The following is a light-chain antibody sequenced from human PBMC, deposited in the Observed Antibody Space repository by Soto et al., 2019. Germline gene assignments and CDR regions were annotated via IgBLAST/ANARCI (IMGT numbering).Light chain of an antibody. Sequence: LAWYQQRPGQAPRLLIYGGSSRATGIPVRFSGRGSGPAFSLTIRSLRSEDFAVYFCEPYENWPRALGQGTKVDIK. J-gene: IGKJ1*01. V-gene: IGKV3D-15*01. CDR2: GGS. CDR3: EPYENWPRA.